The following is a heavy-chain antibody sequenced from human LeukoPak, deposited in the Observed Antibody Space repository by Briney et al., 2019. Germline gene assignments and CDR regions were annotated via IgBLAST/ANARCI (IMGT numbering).Heavy chain of an antibody. CDR1: GFTFDYYT. CDR3: AKVHLAGDHYIDY. Sequence: GGSLRPSCAAAGFTFDYYTMHLVRLAARSVLGWVSLISWDGGSTYYADSVKGRFTTSRDHSKNSLYLQMNSLRTEDTGLYYCAKVHLAGDHYIDYWGQGNLVTVSS. D-gene: IGHD7-27*01. CDR2: ISWDGGST. J-gene: IGHJ4*02. V-gene: IGHV3-43*01.